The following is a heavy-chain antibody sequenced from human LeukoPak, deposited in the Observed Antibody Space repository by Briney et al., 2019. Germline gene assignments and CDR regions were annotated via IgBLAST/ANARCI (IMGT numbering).Heavy chain of an antibody. J-gene: IGHJ4*02. CDR1: GFTFSTYW. V-gene: IGHV3-7*01. CDR3: ARDNYGSGSYYTYFDY. CDR2: IMQDGSEK. D-gene: IGHD3-10*01. Sequence: GGSLRLSCAASGFTFSTYWMTWGRQAPGKGLEWVANIMQDGSEKNYVDSVKGRFTISRDNAKNSLYLQMNSLRAEDTAVYYCARDNYGSGSYYTYFDYWGQGTLVTVSS.